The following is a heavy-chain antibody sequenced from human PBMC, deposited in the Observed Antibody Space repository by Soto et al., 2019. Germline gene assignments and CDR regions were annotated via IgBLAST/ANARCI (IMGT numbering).Heavy chain of an antibody. CDR1: GGTFSSYT. V-gene: IGHV1-69*02. CDR3: ASWSYYDSSGYYYYYGMDV. D-gene: IGHD3-22*01. J-gene: IGHJ6*02. Sequence: QVQLVQSGAEVKKPGSSVKVSCKASGGTFSSYTISWVRQAPGQGLEWMGRIIPILGIANYAQKFQGRVTITADKSTSTAYMELSSLRSEDTAVYYCASWSYYDSSGYYYYYGMDVWGQGTTVTVSS. CDR2: IIPILGIA.